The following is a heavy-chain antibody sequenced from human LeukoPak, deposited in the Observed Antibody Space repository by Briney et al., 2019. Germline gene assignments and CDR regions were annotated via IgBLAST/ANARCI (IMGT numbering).Heavy chain of an antibody. Sequence: GGSLRLSCAASGFTFSGSAMHWVRQASGKGLEWLGRIRSKADSYTTAYAASVKGRFIASRDDSKNTAYLQVNSLKTEDTAVYYCRAAADLNDYWGQGTLVTVSS. D-gene: IGHD6-13*01. J-gene: IGHJ4*02. V-gene: IGHV3-73*01. CDR1: GFTFSGSA. CDR3: RAAADLNDY. CDR2: IRSKADSYTT.